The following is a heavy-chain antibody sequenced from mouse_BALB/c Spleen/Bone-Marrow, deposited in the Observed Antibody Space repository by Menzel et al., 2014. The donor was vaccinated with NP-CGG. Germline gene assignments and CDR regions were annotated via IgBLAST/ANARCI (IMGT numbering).Heavy chain of an antibody. D-gene: IGHD4-1*01. CDR1: GFNIKDTY. CDR3: ARWEYYAMDY. V-gene: IGHV14-3*02. Sequence: EVQLQQSGAELVKPGASVKLSCTASGFNIKDTYMHWVKQGLEQGLEWIGRNDPANGNTKYDPKFQGKATITADTSSNTAYLQLSSLTSEDTAVYYCARWEYYAMDYWDERASIAVSS. CDR2: NDPANGNT. J-gene: IGHJ4*01.